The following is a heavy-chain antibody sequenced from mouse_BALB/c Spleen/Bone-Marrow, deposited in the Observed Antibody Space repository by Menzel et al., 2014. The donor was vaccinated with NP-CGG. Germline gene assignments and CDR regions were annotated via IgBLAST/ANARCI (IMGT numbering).Heavy chain of an antibody. V-gene: IGHV7-3*02. J-gene: IGHJ2*01. CDR2: IRNKANGYTT. Sequence: EVQLQQSGGGLVQPGGSLRLSCATSGFTFTDYYMSWVRQPPGKALEWLGFIRNKANGYTTEYSASVKGRSTISRDNSQSILYLQMNTLRAEDSATYYCARDRGGLLHDYWGQGTTLTVSS. CDR1: GFTFTDYY. CDR3: ARDRGGLLHDY. D-gene: IGHD1-1*01.